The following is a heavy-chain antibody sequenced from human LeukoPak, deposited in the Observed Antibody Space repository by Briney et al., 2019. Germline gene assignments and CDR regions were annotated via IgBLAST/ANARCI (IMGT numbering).Heavy chain of an antibody. CDR1: GFTFSSFA. CDR3: ARDHTVGQWPTHFDY. CDR2: VSDSGGIT. D-gene: IGHD6-19*01. V-gene: IGHV3-23*01. Sequence: PGGSLRLSCAASGFTFSSFAMSWVRQASGKGLEWVSTVSDSGGITDYADSVKGRFTTSRDNSKNTLYLRMNSLRAEDTAVYYCARDHTVGQWPTHFDYWGQGTLITVSS. J-gene: IGHJ4*02.